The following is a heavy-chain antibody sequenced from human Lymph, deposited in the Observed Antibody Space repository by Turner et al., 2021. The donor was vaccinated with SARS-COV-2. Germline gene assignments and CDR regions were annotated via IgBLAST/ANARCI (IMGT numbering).Heavy chain of an antibody. CDR3: ARITVIYDFWSGYYKYYYVMDV. CDR2: ISAYNGNT. Sequence: QVQLVQSRAEVKKPGASVKVSCKASGYTFTSYGISWVRQAPGQGLEWMGWISAYNGNTNYAQKLQGRVTMTTDTSTSTAYMELRSLRSDDTAVYYCARITVIYDFWSGYYKYYYVMDVWGQGTTVTVSS. V-gene: IGHV1-18*04. J-gene: IGHJ6*02. CDR1: GYTFTSYG. D-gene: IGHD3-3*01.